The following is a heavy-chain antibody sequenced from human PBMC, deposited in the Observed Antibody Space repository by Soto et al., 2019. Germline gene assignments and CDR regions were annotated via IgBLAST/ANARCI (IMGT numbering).Heavy chain of an antibody. D-gene: IGHD4-17*01. Sequence: QVQLVQSGAEVKKPGSSVKVSCKASGGTFNSYALSWVRQASGQGLEWMGGIIPIFGSADYAQTFEDRLTITADVSTSTIYMELSSLRSDDTAVYYCARSLEGTTVTNWFDPWGQGALVTVSS. V-gene: IGHV1-69*01. CDR2: IIPIFGSA. CDR3: ARSLEGTTVTNWFDP. J-gene: IGHJ5*02. CDR1: GGTFNSYA.